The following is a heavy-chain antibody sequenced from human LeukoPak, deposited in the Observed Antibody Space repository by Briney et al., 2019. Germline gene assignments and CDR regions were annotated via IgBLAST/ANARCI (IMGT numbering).Heavy chain of an antibody. Sequence: GASVKVSCKASGYTFTGYYMHWVRQAPGQGIEWMGWINPNSGGTNYAQKFQGRVTMTRDTSISTAYMELSRLRSDDTAVYYCARDYYGDYGWFDPWGQGTLVTVSS. CDR3: ARDYYGDYGWFDP. D-gene: IGHD4-17*01. CDR2: INPNSGGT. CDR1: GYTFTGYY. V-gene: IGHV1-2*02. J-gene: IGHJ5*02.